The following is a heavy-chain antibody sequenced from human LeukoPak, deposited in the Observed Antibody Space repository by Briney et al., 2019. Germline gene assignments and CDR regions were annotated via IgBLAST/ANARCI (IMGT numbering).Heavy chain of an antibody. CDR2: ISGSGGST. CDR1: GFTFSSYA. CDR3: AKDLDVVVPAGNWFDP. V-gene: IGHV3-23*01. Sequence: GGSLRLSCAASGFTFSSYAMSWVRQAPGRGLEWVSAISGSGGSTYYADSVKGRFTISRDNSKNTLYLQMSSLRAEDTAVYYCAKDLDVVVPAGNWFDPWGQGTLVTVSS. D-gene: IGHD2-2*01. J-gene: IGHJ5*02.